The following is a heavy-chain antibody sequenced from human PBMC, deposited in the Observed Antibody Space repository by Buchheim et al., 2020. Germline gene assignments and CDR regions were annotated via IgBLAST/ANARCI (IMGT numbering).Heavy chain of an antibody. CDR1: GGSISSSSNY. Sequence: QLQLQESGPGLVKPSETLSLTCTVSGGSISSSSNYWGWIRQPPGKGLEWIGSIYYSGSTYYNPSLKSRVTISVDTSKNKLSLKLSSVTAADTAVYYCARAEYYYDSSGYPHYWYFDLWGRGTL. CDR3: ARAEYYYDSSGYPHYWYFDL. D-gene: IGHD3-22*01. J-gene: IGHJ2*01. CDR2: IYYSGST. V-gene: IGHV4-39*07.